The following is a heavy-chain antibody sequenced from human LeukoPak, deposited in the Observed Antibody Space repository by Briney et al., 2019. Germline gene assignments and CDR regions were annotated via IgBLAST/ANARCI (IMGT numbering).Heavy chain of an antibody. CDR1: GFTFSSYA. D-gene: IGHD2-2*01. CDR3: AKPPRYQLPVDY. J-gene: IGHJ4*02. V-gene: IGHV3-23*01. Sequence: GVPLRLSCGASGFTFSSYAMSWVRQAPGKGLEWVSAISGSGGSTYYADSVKGRFTISRDNSKNTLYLQMNSLRAEDTAVYYCAKPPRYQLPVDYWGQGTLVTVSS. CDR2: ISGSGGST.